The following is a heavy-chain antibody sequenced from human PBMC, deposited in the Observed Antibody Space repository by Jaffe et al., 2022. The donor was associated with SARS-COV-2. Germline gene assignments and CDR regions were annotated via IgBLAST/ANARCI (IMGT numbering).Heavy chain of an antibody. V-gene: IGHV3-7*01. Sequence: EVQLVESGGGLVQSGASLRLSCVGSGFKFDTFWMTWVRQAPGEGLEWVAIINPDGSDKHYVDSVKGRFTIFRDNAKNSVYLQMNSLRAEDAAVYYCATDRLQYWGRGSLVAVSS. J-gene: IGHJ1*01. CDR1: GFKFDTFW. CDR2: INPDGSDK. CDR3: ATDRLQY.